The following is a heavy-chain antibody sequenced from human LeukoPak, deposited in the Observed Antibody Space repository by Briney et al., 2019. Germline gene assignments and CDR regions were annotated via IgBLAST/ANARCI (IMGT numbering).Heavy chain of an antibody. D-gene: IGHD2-2*02. CDR2: MNPNSGNT. J-gene: IGHJ3*02. CDR1: GYTFTSYD. V-gene: IGHV1-8*03. CDR3: ARRLGYCSSTSCDMPPGDAFDI. Sequence: ASVKVSCKASGYTFTSYDINWVRQATGQGLEWMGWMNPNSGNTGYAQKFQGRVTITRNTSISTAYMELSSLRSEDTAVYYCARRLGYCSSTSCDMPPGDAFDIWGQGTMITVSS.